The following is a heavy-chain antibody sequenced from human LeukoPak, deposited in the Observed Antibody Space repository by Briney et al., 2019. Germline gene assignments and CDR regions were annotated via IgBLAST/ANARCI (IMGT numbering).Heavy chain of an antibody. J-gene: IGHJ4*02. CDR2: ISGSGDST. V-gene: IGHV3-23*01. Sequence: GGSLRLSCAASGFTFSSYAMSWVRQAPGKGLEWVSVISGSGDSTYYADSVKGRFTISRDNSKNTLYLQMNSLRAEDTAVYYCARDVGNDEDYWGQGTLVTVSS. CDR3: ARDVGNDEDY. CDR1: GFTFSSYA. D-gene: IGHD1-1*01.